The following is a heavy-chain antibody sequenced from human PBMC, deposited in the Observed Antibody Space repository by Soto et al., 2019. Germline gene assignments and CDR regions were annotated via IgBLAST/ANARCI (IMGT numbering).Heavy chain of an antibody. J-gene: IGHJ4*02. CDR1: GFTFSSYG. Sequence: GGSLRLSCAASGFTFSSYGMHWVRQAPGKGLEWVAAISYDGSEKYYVDSLKGRFTISRDNAKNTLYLQMNGLRADDTAVYYCARYDYNNYSFGYWGLGALVTVSS. CDR3: ARYDYNNYSFGY. D-gene: IGHD4-4*01. V-gene: IGHV3-30*03. CDR2: ISYDGSEK.